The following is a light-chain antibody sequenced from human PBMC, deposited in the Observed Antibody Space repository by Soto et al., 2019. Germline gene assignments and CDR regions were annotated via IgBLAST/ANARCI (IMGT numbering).Light chain of an antibody. CDR2: HAC. V-gene: IGKV3-11*01. CDR3: QHHMNGPLT. Sequence: IALTQSPGTLSLSPGERATLSCRASQSVIRNLAWYQQKPGEAPRLLIYHACNRATRITGRFSGSGSETDFTLTISSLEPEDSAVYYSQHHMNGPLTFGKGHDWRL. J-gene: IGKJ5*01. CDR1: QSVIRN.